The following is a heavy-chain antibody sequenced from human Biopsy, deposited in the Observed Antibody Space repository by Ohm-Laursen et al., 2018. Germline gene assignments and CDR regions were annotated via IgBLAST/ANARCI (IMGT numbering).Heavy chain of an antibody. D-gene: IGHD3-10*01. Sequence: SLRLSCAASGLSFSTYGMHWVRQAPGKGLEWVAVIWYDGSKKYYADSVKGRFTITRDNSKNTLYLQMNSLRAEDTAVYYCARVRLVRKIISQPGDYWGQGTLVTVSS. CDR2: IWYDGSKK. J-gene: IGHJ4*02. CDR3: ARVRLVRKIISQPGDY. V-gene: IGHV3-33*01. CDR1: GLSFSTYG.